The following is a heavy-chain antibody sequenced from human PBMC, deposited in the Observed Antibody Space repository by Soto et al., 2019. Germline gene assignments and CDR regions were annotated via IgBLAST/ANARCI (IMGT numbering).Heavy chain of an antibody. CDR2: IYYSGST. D-gene: IGHD1-26*01. J-gene: IGHJ4*02. Sequence: PSETLSLTCTVSGGSISSYYWSWIRQPPGKGLEWIGYIYYSGSTNYNPSLKSRVTISVDTSKNQFSLKLSSVTAADTAVYYCARWANSGSYSSPYFDYWGQGTLVSVSS. V-gene: IGHV4-59*01. CDR1: GGSISSYY. CDR3: ARWANSGSYSSPYFDY.